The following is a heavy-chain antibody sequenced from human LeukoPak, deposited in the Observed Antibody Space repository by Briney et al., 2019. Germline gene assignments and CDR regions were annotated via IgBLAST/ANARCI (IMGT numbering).Heavy chain of an antibody. CDR1: GFNVSNNY. D-gene: IGHD3-10*01. CDR3: AISGLGFGEFRGLDY. J-gene: IGHJ4*02. Sequence: GGSLRLSCAASGFNVSNNYMNWVRQAPGKGLEWVSVIFSSGPTYYADSVKGRFTISRDTSKNALYLQMNSLRAEDMAVYYCAISGLGFGEFRGLDYWGQGTLVTVSS. CDR2: IFSSGPT. V-gene: IGHV3-53*01.